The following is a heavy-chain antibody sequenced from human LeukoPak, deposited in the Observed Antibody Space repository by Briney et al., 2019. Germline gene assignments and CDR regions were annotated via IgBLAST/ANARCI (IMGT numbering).Heavy chain of an antibody. CDR1: GFTFSSYS. Sequence: GGSLRLSCAASGFTFSSYSMNWVRQAPGKGLEWVSVIYSGGSTYYADSVKGRFTISRDNSKNTLYLQMNSLRAEDTAVYYCARAVIVGATNFDYWGQGTLVTVSS. V-gene: IGHV3-66*01. J-gene: IGHJ4*02. CDR2: IYSGGST. CDR3: ARAVIVGATNFDY. D-gene: IGHD1-26*01.